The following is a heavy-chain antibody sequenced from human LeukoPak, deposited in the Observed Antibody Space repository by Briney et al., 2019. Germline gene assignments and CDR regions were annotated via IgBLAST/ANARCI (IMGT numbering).Heavy chain of an antibody. CDR2: IIPIFGTA. J-gene: IGHJ4*02. CDR3: ARAPSWSGESYYSPFDY. Sequence: GASVKVSCKASGGTFISYAISWVRQAPGQGLEWMGGIIPIFGTANYAQKFQGRVTITADESTSTAYMELGSLRSEDTAVYYCARAPSWSGESYYSPFDYWGQGTLVTVSS. V-gene: IGHV1-69*13. CDR1: GGTFISYA. D-gene: IGHD2-15*01.